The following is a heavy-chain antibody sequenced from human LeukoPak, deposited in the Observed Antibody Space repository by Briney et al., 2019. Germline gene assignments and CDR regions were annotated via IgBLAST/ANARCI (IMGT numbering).Heavy chain of an antibody. CDR2: ITYDGSNK. J-gene: IGHJ4*02. CDR3: ARVTGWLQPFDY. Sequence: GGSLRLSCAASGFTFSSYAMHWVRQAPGKGLEWVAVITYDGSNKYYADSVKGRFTISRDNSKNTLYLQMNSLRAEDTAVYYCARVTGWLQPFDYWGQGTLVTVSS. D-gene: IGHD5-24*01. CDR1: GFTFSSYA. V-gene: IGHV3-30-3*01.